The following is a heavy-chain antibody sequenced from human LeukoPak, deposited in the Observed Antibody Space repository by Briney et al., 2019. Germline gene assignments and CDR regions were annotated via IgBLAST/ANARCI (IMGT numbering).Heavy chain of an antibody. J-gene: IGHJ4*02. D-gene: IGHD2-2*01. Sequence: ASVKVSCKASGYTFTDNHMHWIRQAPGQGLEWMGWINPNSGDTNYAQKFQGRVTMTRDTSISTAYMELSRLRSDDTAVYYCARESYCSSPSCSHDYWGQGTLVTVSS. CDR1: GYTFTDNH. CDR3: ARESYCSSPSCSHDY. V-gene: IGHV1-2*02. CDR2: INPNSGDT.